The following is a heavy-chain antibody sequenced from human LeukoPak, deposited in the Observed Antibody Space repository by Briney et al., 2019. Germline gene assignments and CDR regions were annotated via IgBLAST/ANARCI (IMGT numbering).Heavy chain of an antibody. CDR3: ARGCYDILTGYCFDY. D-gene: IGHD3-9*01. CDR1: GYTFTSYY. CDR2: ISPSGGST. V-gene: IGHV1-46*03. J-gene: IGHJ4*02. Sequence: ASVKVSCKASGYTFTSYYMHWVRQAPGQGLEWMGIISPSGGSTSYAQKFQGRVTMTRDTSTSTVYMELSSLRSEDTAVYYCARGCYDILTGYCFDYWGQGTLVTVSS.